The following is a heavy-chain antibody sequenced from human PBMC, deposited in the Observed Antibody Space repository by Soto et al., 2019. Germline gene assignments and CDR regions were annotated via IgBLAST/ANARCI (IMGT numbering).Heavy chain of an antibody. CDR2: ISGSGGST. CDR1: GFTFRSYA. Sequence: EVQLLESGGGLVQPGGSLRLSCAASGFTFRSYAMSWVRQPPGKGLEWVSAISGSGGSTYYADSVKGRCTISRDNSKNTLYLQMDSLIAEDTAVYDCAKVLSRTISSRLGYWGQGTMVTV. D-gene: IGHD3-3*01. J-gene: IGHJ4*02. CDR3: AKVLSRTISSRLGY. V-gene: IGHV3-23*01.